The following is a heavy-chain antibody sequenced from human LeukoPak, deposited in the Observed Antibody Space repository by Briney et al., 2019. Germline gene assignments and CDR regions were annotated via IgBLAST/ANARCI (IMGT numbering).Heavy chain of an antibody. CDR2: ITSNGGST. V-gene: IGHV3-64D*09. D-gene: IGHD5-12*01. CDR1: RFTFSSSD. CDR3: VKDSGGLPIYGMDV. J-gene: IGHJ6*02. Sequence: GGSLRLSCSASRFTFSSSDMHWVRQAPGKGLEYVSAITSNGGSTYYADSVEGRFTISRDNSKNTLHLQMSSLRPEDTAVYYCVKDSGGLPIYGMDVWGQGTTVTVSS.